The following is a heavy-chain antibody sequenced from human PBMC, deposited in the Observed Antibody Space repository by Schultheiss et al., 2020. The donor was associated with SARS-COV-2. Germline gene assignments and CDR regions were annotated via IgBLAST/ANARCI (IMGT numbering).Heavy chain of an antibody. D-gene: IGHD3-10*01. J-gene: IGHJ4*02. CDR3: ARGVTMTRGVLSDY. CDR1: GGSFSGYY. Sequence: SQTLSLTCAVYGGSFSGYYWSWIRQSPGKGLEHIGYIFYSGRTHYNPSLESRVTISLDTSKNQFSLRLDSMSAADTAVYFCARGVTMTRGVLSDYWGQGTLVTVSS. CDR2: IFYSGRT. V-gene: IGHV4-34*09.